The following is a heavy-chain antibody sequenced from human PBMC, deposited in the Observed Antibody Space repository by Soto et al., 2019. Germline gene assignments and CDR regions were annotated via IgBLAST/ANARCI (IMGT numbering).Heavy chain of an antibody. D-gene: IGHD6-19*01. CDR3: ARALAGPAGGWFAP. Sequence: ASVKVSWKASGYTFTSYAMHWVRQAPGQRLEWMGWINAGNGNTKYSQKFQGRVTITRDTSASTAYMELSSLRSEDTAVYYCARALAGPAGGWFAPWGQGTLVTVSS. V-gene: IGHV1-3*01. J-gene: IGHJ5*02. CDR1: GYTFTSYA. CDR2: INAGNGNT.